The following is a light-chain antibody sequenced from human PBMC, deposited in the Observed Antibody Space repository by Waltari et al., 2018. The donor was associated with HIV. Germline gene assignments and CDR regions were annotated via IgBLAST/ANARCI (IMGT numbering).Light chain of an antibody. CDR3: CALAGRTTDVI. CDR1: SSDVGGYNL. Sequence: QSALTQPASVSGSPGQSITIPCTGTSSDVGGYNLVSWYQQHPGKAPKLMIYEVSTRPSRGSNRFSGSKSGNTTSLRISGLQAEDEADYSGCALAGRTTDVIFGWGTKLTVL. V-gene: IGLV2-23*02. J-gene: IGLJ2*01. CDR2: EVS.